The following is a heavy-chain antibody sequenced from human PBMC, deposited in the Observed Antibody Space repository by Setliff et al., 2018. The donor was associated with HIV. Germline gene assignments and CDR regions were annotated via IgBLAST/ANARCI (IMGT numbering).Heavy chain of an antibody. D-gene: IGHD3-3*01. V-gene: IGHV3-21*01. J-gene: IGHJ6*02. CDR3: ARDYLYYNLYNGSPVYGMDV. CDR1: GFIFSAYT. CDR2: ISIGSGGAI. Sequence: PGGSLRLSCGASGFIFSAYTMVWVRQAPGRGLEWVSSISIGSGGAIDYADSVQGRFTISRDNSKNSLYLQMNSLRVEDTAVYYCARDYLYYNLYNGSPVYGMDVWGQGTTVTVSS.